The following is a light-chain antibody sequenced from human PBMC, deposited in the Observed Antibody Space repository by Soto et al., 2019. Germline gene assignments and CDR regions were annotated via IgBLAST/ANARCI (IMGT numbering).Light chain of an antibody. J-gene: IGKJ1*01. CDR2: GAS. Sequence: EIVLTQSPGTLSLSPGERATLSCRASQSVSSSYLAWYQQKPGQAPRLLIYGASSRATGIPDRFSGSGSGEDFTLPIIRLQPERLAVCCSQQYGSSLPWTFGQGTKVEIK. CDR1: QSVSSSY. CDR3: QQYGSSLPWT. V-gene: IGKV3-20*01.